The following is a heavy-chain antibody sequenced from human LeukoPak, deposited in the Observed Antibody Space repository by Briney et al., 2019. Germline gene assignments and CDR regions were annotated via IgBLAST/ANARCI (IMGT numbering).Heavy chain of an antibody. J-gene: IGHJ4*02. CDR1: GYTFTGYY. CDR3: ARGGDDYGDPTGY. Sequence: ASVKVSCKASGYTFTGYYMHWVRQAPGQGLEWMGWINPDSGGTNYAQKFQGWVTMTRDTSISTAYMELSRLRSDDTAVYYCARGGDDYGDPTGYWGQGTLVTVSS. D-gene: IGHD4-17*01. V-gene: IGHV1-2*04. CDR2: INPDSGGT.